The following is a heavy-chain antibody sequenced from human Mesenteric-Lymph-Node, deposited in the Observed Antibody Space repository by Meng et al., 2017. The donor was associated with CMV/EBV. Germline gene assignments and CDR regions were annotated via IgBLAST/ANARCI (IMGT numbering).Heavy chain of an antibody. CDR3: ARVRSPSTLAPFDY. Sequence: SETLSLTCTVSGGSISSTSYYWGWIRQPPGKGLEWIGSIYYSGSTYYNPSLKSRAAISVDTSKNQFSLKLSSVTAADTAVYYCARVRSPSTLAPFDYWGQGTLVTVSS. D-gene: IGHD3-3*01. V-gene: IGHV4-39*07. J-gene: IGHJ4*02. CDR2: IYYSGST. CDR1: GGSISSTSYY.